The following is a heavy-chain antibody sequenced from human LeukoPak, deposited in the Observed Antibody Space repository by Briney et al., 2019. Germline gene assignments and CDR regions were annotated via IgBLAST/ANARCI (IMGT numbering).Heavy chain of an antibody. CDR3: AREYSSSSANYYYYMDV. J-gene: IGHJ6*03. CDR1: GYTFTGYY. D-gene: IGHD6-6*01. V-gene: IGHV1-2*02. Sequence: GASVKVSCKASGYTFTGYYMHWVRQAPGQGLEWMGWINPNSGGTNYAQKFQGRVTMTRDTSISTAYMELSRLRSDDTAVYYCAREYSSSSANYYYYMDVWSKGTTVTVSS. CDR2: INPNSGGT.